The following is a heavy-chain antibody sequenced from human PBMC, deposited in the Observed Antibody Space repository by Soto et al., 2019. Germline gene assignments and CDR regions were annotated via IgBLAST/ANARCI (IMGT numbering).Heavy chain of an antibody. V-gene: IGHV3-74*01. CDR2: INGDGGET. D-gene: IGHD5-12*01. Sequence: GGSLRLSCAASGFTFSSYAMSWVRQAPGKGLVWVSSINGDGGETYYADSVKGRFTISRDNAKNTVYLQMNSLRAEDTAMYYCATVATNSYNWVDPWGQGTLVTVSS. CDR1: GFTFSSYA. J-gene: IGHJ5*02. CDR3: ATVATNSYNWVDP.